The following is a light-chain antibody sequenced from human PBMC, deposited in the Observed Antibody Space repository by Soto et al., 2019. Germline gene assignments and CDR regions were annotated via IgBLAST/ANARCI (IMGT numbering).Light chain of an antibody. CDR3: QQYGNSPPT. CDR2: GAS. Sequence: EIVLTQSPATLSLSPGERATLSCRASQSVSNFLAWYQQKPGQAPRLLIYGASSRATGIPDRFIGSGSATDFTLTISRLEPEDFAVYHCQQYGNSPPTFGGGTKVEI. V-gene: IGKV3-20*01. J-gene: IGKJ4*01. CDR1: QSVSNF.